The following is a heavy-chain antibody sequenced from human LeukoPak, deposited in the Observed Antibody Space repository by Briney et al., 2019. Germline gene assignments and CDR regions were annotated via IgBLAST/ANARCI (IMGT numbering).Heavy chain of an antibody. Sequence: GGSLRLSCAASGFTFSSYAMHWVRQAPGKGLEWVAVISYDGSNKYYADSVKGRFTISRDNSKNTLYLQMNSLRAEDTAVYYCARSPPRGTMVRGVFDYWGQGTLVTVSS. D-gene: IGHD3-10*01. V-gene: IGHV3-30-3*01. CDR3: ARSPPRGTMVRGVFDY. J-gene: IGHJ4*02. CDR2: ISYDGSNK. CDR1: GFTFSSYA.